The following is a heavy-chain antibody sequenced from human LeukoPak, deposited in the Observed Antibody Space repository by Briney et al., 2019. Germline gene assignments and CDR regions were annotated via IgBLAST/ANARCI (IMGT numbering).Heavy chain of an antibody. CDR1: GFNVSINY. Sequence: PGGSLRLSCAASGFNVSINYMNWVRHVPGKGLGWVSVIFSGGSTHYADSVKGRFTISRDKSRNTLYLQMNNRRAEDTAVYYCAKESGSFYFDYWGQGTLVTVSS. D-gene: IGHD1-26*01. J-gene: IGHJ4*02. V-gene: IGHV3-53*01. CDR2: IFSGGST. CDR3: AKESGSFYFDY.